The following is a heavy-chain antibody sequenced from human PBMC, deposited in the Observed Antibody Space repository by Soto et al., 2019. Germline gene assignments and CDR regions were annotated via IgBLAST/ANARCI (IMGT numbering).Heavy chain of an antibody. D-gene: IGHD2-15*01. Sequence: QVQLVQSGAEVKKPGASVKVSCKASGYTFTSYYMHWVRQAPGQGLEWMGIINPSGGSTSYAQKFQGRVTMTRDTSTSTVYMGLSSLRSEDTAVYYCARGYCSGGSCGAPYYYYMDVWGKGTTVTVSS. CDR3: ARGYCSGGSCGAPYYYYMDV. J-gene: IGHJ6*03. V-gene: IGHV1-46*03. CDR2: INPSGGST. CDR1: GYTFTSYY.